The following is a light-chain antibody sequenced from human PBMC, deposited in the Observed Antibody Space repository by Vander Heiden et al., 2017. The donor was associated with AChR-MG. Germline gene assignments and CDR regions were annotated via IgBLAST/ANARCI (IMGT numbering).Light chain of an antibody. V-gene: IGKV1-39*01. J-gene: IGKJ4*01. CDR2: DAS. CDR3: QQRYSAPLT. Sequence: DIQMTQSPSSLSASVGDRVTITCRASQSISSYLNWYQQEPGKAPKLLIHDASTLQSGVPSRFSASGSGTDFTLTISTLQPEDSASYDCQQRYSAPLTFGGGTKVEIK. CDR1: QSISSY.